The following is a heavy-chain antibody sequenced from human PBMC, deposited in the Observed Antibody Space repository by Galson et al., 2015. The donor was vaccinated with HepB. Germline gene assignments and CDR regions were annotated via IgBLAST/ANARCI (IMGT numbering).Heavy chain of an antibody. V-gene: IGHV3-30*04. CDR2: ISYDGSNK. CDR3: TTRASPGY. D-gene: IGHD1-14*01. Sequence: SLRLSCAASGFTFSSYAMHWVRQAPGKGLEWVAVISYDGSNKYYADSVKGRFTISRDNSKNTLYPQMNSLKTEDTAVYYCTTRASPGYWGQGTLVTVSS. CDR1: GFTFSSYA. J-gene: IGHJ4*02.